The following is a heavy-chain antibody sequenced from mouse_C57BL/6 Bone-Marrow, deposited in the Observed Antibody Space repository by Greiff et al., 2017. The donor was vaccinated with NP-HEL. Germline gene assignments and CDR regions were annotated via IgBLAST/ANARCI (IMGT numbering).Heavy chain of an antibody. CDR2: ISDGGSYT. CDR3: ARDPGNDWYFDV. J-gene: IGHJ1*03. Sequence: EVMLVESGGGLVKPGGSLKLSCAASGFTFSSYAMSWVRQTPEKRLEWVATISDGGSYTYYPDNVKGRFTISRDNAKNNLYLQMSHLKSEDTAMYYCARDPGNDWYFDVWGTGTTVTVSS. V-gene: IGHV5-4*01. D-gene: IGHD4-1*01. CDR1: GFTFSSYA.